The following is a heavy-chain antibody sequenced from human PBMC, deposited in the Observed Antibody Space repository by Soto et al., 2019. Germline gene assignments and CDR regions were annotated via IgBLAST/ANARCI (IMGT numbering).Heavy chain of an antibody. J-gene: IGHJ4*02. CDR3: ATDSSGCRGYFDD. V-gene: IGHV3-23*01. CDR2: ISGSGGST. D-gene: IGHD6-19*01. Sequence: EVQLLESGGGLVQPGGSLRLSCAASGFTFSSYAMSWVRQAPGKGLEWVSAISGSGGSTYYADSVKGRFTISRDNSKNTLYLQMNSLRAEDTAVYYCATDSSGCRGYFDDWGQGTLVTVSS. CDR1: GFTFSSYA.